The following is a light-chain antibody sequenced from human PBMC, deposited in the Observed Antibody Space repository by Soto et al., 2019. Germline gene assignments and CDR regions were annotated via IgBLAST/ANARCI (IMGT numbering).Light chain of an antibody. CDR3: QSYDSSLSGSGV. V-gene: IGLV1-40*01. CDR1: SSNIGAGHD. CDR2: GNN. J-gene: IGLJ3*02. Sequence: QSVLTQPPSVSGAPGQRVTISCTGSSSNIGAGHDVHRYQQLPGTAPKLLIYGNNNRPSGVPDRFSGSKSGTSASLAITGRRADDEANYYCQSYDSSLSGSGVFGGGTKLPVL.